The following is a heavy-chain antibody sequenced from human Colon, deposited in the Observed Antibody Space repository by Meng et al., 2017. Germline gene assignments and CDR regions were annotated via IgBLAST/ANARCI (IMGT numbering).Heavy chain of an antibody. Sequence: QSQVQASGPGWFRPSEPLSPAFTVSGASVRRGNHYWSWIRQPPGNGLEYIANVDYSGSTHYNPSLKSRVTMSVDTSKKQLSLKLSSVTAADTAVYYCAGGPWEFDYWGQGTLVTVSS. CDR2: VDYSGST. V-gene: IGHV4-61*01. CDR1: GASVRRGNHY. CDR3: AGGPWEFDY. J-gene: IGHJ4*02. D-gene: IGHD1-26*01.